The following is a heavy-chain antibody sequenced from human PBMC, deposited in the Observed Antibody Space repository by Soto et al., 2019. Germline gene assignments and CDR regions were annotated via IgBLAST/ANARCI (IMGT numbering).Heavy chain of an antibody. CDR3: ARDLIGDSIHFYYYNGMDV. J-gene: IGHJ6*02. V-gene: IGHV3-66*01. Sequence: GGSLRLSCAASGFTVSSNYMSWVRQAPGKGLEWVSVIYSGGSTYYADSVKGRFTISRDNSKNTLYLQMNGLRAEDTAVYYCARDLIGDSIHFYYYNGMDVWGQGTTVTVSS. CDR2: IYSGGST. D-gene: IGHD4-17*01. CDR1: GFTVSSNY.